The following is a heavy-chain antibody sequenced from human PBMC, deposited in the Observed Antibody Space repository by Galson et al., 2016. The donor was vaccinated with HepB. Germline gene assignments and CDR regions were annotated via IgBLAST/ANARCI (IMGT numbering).Heavy chain of an antibody. CDR1: EFPFSIYT. J-gene: IGHJ5*02. V-gene: IGHV3-21*01. CDR3: VREIISTNYVITVP. CDR2: ISSDSNYI. D-gene: IGHD4/OR15-4a*01. Sequence: SLRLSCAASEFPFSIYTMNWVRQAPGKGLEWVSSISSDSNYIYYAESVKGPFTISRDNAKNSLYLQMNSLSPEETAVYYCVREIISTNYVITVPWGQGTLVTVSS.